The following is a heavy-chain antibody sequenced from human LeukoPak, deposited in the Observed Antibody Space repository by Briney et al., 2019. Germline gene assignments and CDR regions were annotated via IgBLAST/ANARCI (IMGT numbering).Heavy chain of an antibody. Sequence: GGSLRLSCAASGFTFSSYAMSWVRQAPGKGLEWVSGISGSGGSIEYADSVKGRFTISRDSYKNTLSLQMDSLRAEDTAAYYCAKSDCSYISCYVLDYWGQGTLVTVSS. D-gene: IGHD2-2*01. CDR3: AKSDCSYISCYVLDY. J-gene: IGHJ4*02. CDR1: GFTFSSYA. CDR2: ISGSGGSI. V-gene: IGHV3-23*01.